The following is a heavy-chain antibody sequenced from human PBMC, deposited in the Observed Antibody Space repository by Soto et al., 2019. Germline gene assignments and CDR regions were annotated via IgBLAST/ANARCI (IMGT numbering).Heavy chain of an antibody. J-gene: IGHJ4*02. CDR3: ARVWGTIDY. CDR1: GYTFTNYD. D-gene: IGHD3-16*01. CDR2: MNPNSGNT. Sequence: QVQLVQSGAEVKKPGASVKVSCKTSGYTFTNYDINWVRQATGQGLEWMGWMNPNSGNTGSTQKFQGRITMTRDTPIGTAHMELPSLRSEDTAVYYCARVWGTIDYWGQGTLVTVSS. V-gene: IGHV1-8*01.